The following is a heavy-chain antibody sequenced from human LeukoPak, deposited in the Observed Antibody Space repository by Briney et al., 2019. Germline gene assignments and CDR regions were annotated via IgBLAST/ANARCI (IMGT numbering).Heavy chain of an antibody. J-gene: IGHJ4*02. Sequence: GPVKVSCKASGYTFTNYGINWVRQAPGQGLEWMGWISPYNGNTNYAQKLQDGVTMTTDTSTNTAYMELSSLRSEDTAVYYCARSVGATGDFDYWGQGTLVTVSS. CDR2: ISPYNGNT. V-gene: IGHV1-18*01. CDR3: ARSVGATGDFDY. D-gene: IGHD1-26*01. CDR1: GYTFTNYG.